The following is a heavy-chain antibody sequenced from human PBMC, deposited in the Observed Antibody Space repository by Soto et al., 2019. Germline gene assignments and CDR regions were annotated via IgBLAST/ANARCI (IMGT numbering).Heavy chain of an antibody. CDR1: GFTFSSYA. D-gene: IGHD3-9*01. J-gene: IGHJ6*02. V-gene: IGHV3-23*01. CDR3: AKDSAVLRYFDWLSNGDYYYYGMDV. Sequence: GGSLRLSCAASGFTFSSYAMSWVRQAPGKGLEWVSAISGSGGSTYYADSVKGRFTISRDNSKNTLYLQMNSLRAEDTAVYYCAKDSAVLRYFDWLSNGDYYYYGMDVWGQGTTVTVSS. CDR2: ISGSGGST.